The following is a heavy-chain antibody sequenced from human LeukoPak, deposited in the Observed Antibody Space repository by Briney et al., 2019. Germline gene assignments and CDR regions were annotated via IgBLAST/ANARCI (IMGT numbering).Heavy chain of an antibody. Sequence: SETLSLTCSVSGGSISSYYWSWIRQPPGKGLEWIGSIYHSGSTYYNPSLKSRVTISVDTSKNQFSLKLSSVTAADTAVYYCARAAIAASSFDYWGQGTLVTVSS. CDR3: ARAAIAASSFDY. V-gene: IGHV4-59*08. CDR1: GGSISSYY. J-gene: IGHJ4*02. CDR2: IYHSGST. D-gene: IGHD6-6*01.